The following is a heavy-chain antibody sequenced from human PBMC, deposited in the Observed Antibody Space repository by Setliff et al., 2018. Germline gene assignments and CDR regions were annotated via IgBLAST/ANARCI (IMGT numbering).Heavy chain of an antibody. J-gene: IGHJ5*02. CDR2: IYPSNSNI. Sequence: PGESLKISCKGSGYSFTSYWIGWVRQMPGKGLEWMGIIYPSNSNIKYSPSFEAQITFSVDKSITTAYPQWSSLKASDTAIYYCARGRRDGYKAGFDPWGQGTLVTVSS. D-gene: IGHD5-12*01. V-gene: IGHV5-51*01. CDR1: GYSFTSYW. CDR3: ARGRRDGYKAGFDP.